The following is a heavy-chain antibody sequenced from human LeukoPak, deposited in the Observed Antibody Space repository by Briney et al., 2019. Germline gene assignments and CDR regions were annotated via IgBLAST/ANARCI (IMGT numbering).Heavy chain of an antibody. J-gene: IGHJ6*02. D-gene: IGHD6-13*01. CDR1: GFTFSSYG. CDR2: ISYDGSNK. CDR3: ARRIAAAGTPYYYYGMDV. Sequence: PGGSLRLSCAASGFTFSSYGMHWVRQAPGKGLEWVAVISYDGSNKYYADSVKGRFTISRDNSKNTLYLQMNSLRAEDTAVYYCARRIAAAGTPYYYYGMDVWGQGTTVTVSS. V-gene: IGHV3-30*03.